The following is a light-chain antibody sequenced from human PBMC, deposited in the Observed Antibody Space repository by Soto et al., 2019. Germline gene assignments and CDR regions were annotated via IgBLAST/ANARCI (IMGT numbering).Light chain of an antibody. V-gene: IGLV2-8*01. CDR2: EVS. Sequence: QSALTQPPSASGSPGQSVTISCTGTSSDVGGCKFVSWYQQYPGKAPKLIIYEVSKRPSGVPDRFSGFKSGNTASLTVSGLQAEDEADSYCSSCAGSNNPYVFGTGTKLTVL. CDR3: SSCAGSNNPYV. J-gene: IGLJ1*01. CDR1: SSDVGGCKF.